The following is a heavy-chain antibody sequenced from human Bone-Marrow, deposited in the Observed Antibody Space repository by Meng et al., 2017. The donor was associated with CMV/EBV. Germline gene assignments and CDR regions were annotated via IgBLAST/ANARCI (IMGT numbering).Heavy chain of an antibody. CDR1: GYTFTSYD. D-gene: IGHD3-10*01. CDR2: MNPNSGNT. Sequence: ASVKVSCKASGYTFTSYDINWVRQATGQGLEWMGWMNPNSGNTAYAPKFQGRLTMTRNTSISTAYMELRSLKSDDTAVYYCARDYYDSGSYSDYWGQGTLVTVSS. CDR3: ARDYYDSGSYSDY. J-gene: IGHJ4*02. V-gene: IGHV1-8*01.